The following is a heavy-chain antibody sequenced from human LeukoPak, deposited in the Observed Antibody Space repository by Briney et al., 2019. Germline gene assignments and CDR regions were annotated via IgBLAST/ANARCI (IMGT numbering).Heavy chain of an antibody. CDR3: ARVVDRYAFDI. Sequence: SETLSLTCTVSGGSISSYYWSWIRQPPGKGLEWIGYIYYSGSTNYNPSLKSRVTISVDTSKNQFSLKLSPVTAADTAVYYCARVVDRYAFDIWGQGTMVTVSS. V-gene: IGHV4-59*01. D-gene: IGHD1-14*01. J-gene: IGHJ3*02. CDR2: IYYSGST. CDR1: GGSISSYY.